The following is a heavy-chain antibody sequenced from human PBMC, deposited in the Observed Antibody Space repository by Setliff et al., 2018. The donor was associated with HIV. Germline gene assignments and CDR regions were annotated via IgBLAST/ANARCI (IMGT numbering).Heavy chain of an antibody. CDR2: IVPIFVTT. Sequence: SVKVSCKASGGTFSTHAISWVRQAPGQGLEWMGRIVPIFVTTNYAQNFQGRVTFTADKSTSTAYMELSSLRSEDTAVYYCAKGLGIAARWGADYWGQGTLVTVSS. CDR3: AKGLGIAARWGADY. V-gene: IGHV1-69*06. CDR1: GGTFSTHA. D-gene: IGHD6-6*01. J-gene: IGHJ4*02.